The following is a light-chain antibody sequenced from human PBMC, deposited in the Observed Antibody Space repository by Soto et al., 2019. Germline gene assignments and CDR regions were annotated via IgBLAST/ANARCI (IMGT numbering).Light chain of an antibody. CDR1: QSITGW. V-gene: IGKV1-5*03. Sequence: DIQMTQSPSTLSASVGDRVTITCRASQSITGWLAWYQQKPGKVPKLLIYQASNLESGVPSRFRGTGSGTEFTLTVSSLHPDDSATYYCQHYSNQWTFGPGTKVEIK. CDR2: QAS. J-gene: IGKJ1*01. CDR3: QHYSNQWT.